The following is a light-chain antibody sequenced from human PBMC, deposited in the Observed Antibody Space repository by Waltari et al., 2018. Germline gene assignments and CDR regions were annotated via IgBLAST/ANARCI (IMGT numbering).Light chain of an antibody. CDR3: QQSYGSPRT. CDR2: VAS. J-gene: IGKJ2*01. Sequence: DIQMTQSPSSLSASVGDRVTITCRASQSISEYVNWYQQRPGKAPKILIYVASILQSGVPLRFSGSGSGTNFTHSISSLQPEDFATYYCQQSYGSPRTFGQGTNLKIK. V-gene: IGKV1-39*01. CDR1: QSISEY.